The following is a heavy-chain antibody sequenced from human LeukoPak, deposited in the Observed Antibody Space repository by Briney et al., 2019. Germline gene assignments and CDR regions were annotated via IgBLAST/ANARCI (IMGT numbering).Heavy chain of an antibody. V-gene: IGHV3-30*02. D-gene: IGHD3-22*01. CDR2: IRYDGSNK. CDR3: AKEAEVDSSGYYGDYYYYMDV. J-gene: IGHJ6*03. Sequence: HPGGSLRLSCAASGFTFSSYWMHWVRQAPGKGLEWVAFIRYDGSNKYYADSVKGRFTISRDNSKNTLYLQMNSLRAEDTAVYYCAKEAEVDSSGYYGDYYYYMDVWGKGTTVTVSS. CDR1: GFTFSSYW.